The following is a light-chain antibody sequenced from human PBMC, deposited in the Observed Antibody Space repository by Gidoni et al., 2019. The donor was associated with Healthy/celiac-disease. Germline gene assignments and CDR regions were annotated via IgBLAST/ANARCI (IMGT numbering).Light chain of an antibody. CDR1: SSDLGDYNY. CDR3: SSYTSSSTLVL. J-gene: IGLJ2*01. V-gene: IGLV2-14*03. Sequence: QSALTQPASVSGSPGQSITISCTGTSSDLGDYNYVSWYQQHPGKVPKLMIYDVRNRPSGVSNRFSGSKSGNTASLTISGLQADDEADYYCSSYTSSSTLVLFGGGTKLTVL. CDR2: DVR.